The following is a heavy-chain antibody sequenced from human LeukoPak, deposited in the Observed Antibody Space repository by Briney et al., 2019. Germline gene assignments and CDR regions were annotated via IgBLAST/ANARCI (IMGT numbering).Heavy chain of an antibody. CDR1: GGSISSGGYY. D-gene: IGHD4-11*01. CDR2: IYYSGST. Sequence: SETLSLTCTVSGGSISSGGYYWSWIRQHPGKGLEWIGYIYYSGSTYYNPSLKSRVTISVDTSKNQFSLKLSSVTAADTAVYYCAASNKHYYYYGMDVWGQGTTVTVSS. V-gene: IGHV4-31*03. CDR3: AASNKHYYYYGMDV. J-gene: IGHJ6*02.